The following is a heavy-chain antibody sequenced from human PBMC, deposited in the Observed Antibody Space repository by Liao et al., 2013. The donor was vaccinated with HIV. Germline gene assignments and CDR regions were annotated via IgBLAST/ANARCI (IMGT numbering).Heavy chain of an antibody. CDR1: GGSFSDYY. J-gene: IGHJ5*02. CDR3: ARGGHARVMVAVRGNWFDP. CDR2: VIHSGST. D-gene: IGHD3-22*01. Sequence: QVQLQQWGAGLLKPSETLSLTCAVYGGSFSDYYWTWIRQPPGKGLEWIGEVIHSGSTKYNPSLQSRVTISMDTSKNQFSLRLNSVTAADTAVYYCARGGHARVMVAVRGNWFDPWGQGTLVTVSS. V-gene: IGHV4-34*01.